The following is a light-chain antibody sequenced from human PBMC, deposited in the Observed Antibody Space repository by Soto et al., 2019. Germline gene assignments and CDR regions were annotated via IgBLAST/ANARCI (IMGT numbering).Light chain of an antibody. CDR2: YSN. Sequence: QSVLTQPPSASGTPGQTVIISCSGSSSNLGSNSVNWYQHLPGTAPKLLIFYSNQRPSGVPDRFSGSRSGTSASLAISGLQSEDEADYYCASWDDSLNGHYVFGTGTKVTVL. V-gene: IGLV1-44*01. CDR3: ASWDDSLNGHYV. J-gene: IGLJ1*01. CDR1: SSNLGSNS.